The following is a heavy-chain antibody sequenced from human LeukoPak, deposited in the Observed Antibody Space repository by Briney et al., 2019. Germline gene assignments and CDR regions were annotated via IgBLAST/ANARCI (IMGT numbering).Heavy chain of an antibody. D-gene: IGHD3-10*01. CDR2: FDPEDGET. CDR3: ATESGITMVRGVTYYYYGMDV. Sequence: ASVKVSCKVSGYTLTELSMHWVRQAPGKGLEWMGGFDPEDGETIYAQEFQGRVTMTEDTSTDTAYMELSSLRSEDTAVYYCATESGITMVRGVTYYYYGMDVWGKGTTVTVSS. J-gene: IGHJ6*04. CDR1: GYTLTELS. V-gene: IGHV1-24*01.